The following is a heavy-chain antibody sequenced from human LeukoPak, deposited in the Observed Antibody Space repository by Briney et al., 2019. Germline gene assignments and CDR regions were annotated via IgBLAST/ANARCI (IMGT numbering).Heavy chain of an antibody. D-gene: IGHD3-16*01. CDR3: ARGHYGLDY. J-gene: IGHJ4*02. Sequence: GGSLRLACAASGFTFSDYYISCIRQAPGGGGGWVSYISTRGTNIYYADSVKGRFTISRDNAKNSLFLQMNSLRAEDTAVYYCARGHYGLDYWGQGSLVTVSS. V-gene: IGHV3-11*04. CDR2: ISTRGTNI. CDR1: GFTFSDYY.